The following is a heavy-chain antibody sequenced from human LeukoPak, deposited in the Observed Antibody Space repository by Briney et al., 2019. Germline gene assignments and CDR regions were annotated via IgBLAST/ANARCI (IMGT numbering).Heavy chain of an antibody. CDR2: ISYDGSNK. Sequence: GGSLRLSCAAPGFTFSSYAMHWVRQAPGKGLEWVAVISYDGSNKYYADSVKGRFTISRDNSKNTLYLQMNSLRAEDTAVYYCARGGVLLLFDAFDIWGQGTMVTVSS. CDR1: GFTFSSYA. D-gene: IGHD3-10*01. J-gene: IGHJ3*02. V-gene: IGHV3-30-3*01. CDR3: ARGGVLLLFDAFDI.